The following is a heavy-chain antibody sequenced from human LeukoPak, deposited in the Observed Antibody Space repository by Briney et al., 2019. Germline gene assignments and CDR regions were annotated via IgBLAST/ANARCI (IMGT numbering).Heavy chain of an antibody. CDR2: IYPGDSDT. J-gene: IGHJ3*02. D-gene: IGHD3-22*01. CDR3: ARPFKDYYDSSGYDAFDI. V-gene: IGHV5-51*01. Sequence: GESLKISCKGSGYSFTSYWIGWVRQMPGKGLEWMGIIYPGDSDTRYSPSFQGQVTISADKSIGTAYLQWSSLKASDTAMYYCARPFKDYYDSSGYDAFDIWGQGTMVTVSS. CDR1: GYSFTSYW.